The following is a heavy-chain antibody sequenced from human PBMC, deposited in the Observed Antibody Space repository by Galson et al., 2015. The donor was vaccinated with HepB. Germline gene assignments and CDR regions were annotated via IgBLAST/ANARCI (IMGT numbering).Heavy chain of an antibody. J-gene: IGHJ4*02. CDR1: GFAFRSYW. CDR3: ARVWFRELYRYYFDY. CDR2: IKQDGSEK. V-gene: IGHV3-7*01. D-gene: IGHD3-10*01. Sequence: SLRLSCAASGFAFRSYWMTWVRQAPGKGLEWVANIKQDGSEKYYVDSVKGRFTISRDNAKNSLYLQMNSLRAEDTAVYYCARVWFRELYRYYFDYWGQGTLVTVSS.